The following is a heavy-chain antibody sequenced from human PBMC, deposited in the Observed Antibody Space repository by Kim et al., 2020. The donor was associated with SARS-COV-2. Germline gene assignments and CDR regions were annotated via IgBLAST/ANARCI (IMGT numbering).Heavy chain of an antibody. J-gene: IGHJ2*01. V-gene: IGHV4-39*01. Sequence: SETLSLTCTVSGGSINSSSYYWGWIRQPPGKGLEWIANIYYSGNTYYNPSLKSRVTISVDTPKNQFSLKLSSVTAADTAVYYCARGYSSSWFVSWYFDLWGRGTLVTVSS. D-gene: IGHD6-13*01. CDR3: ARGYSSSWFVSWYFDL. CDR1: GGSINSSSYY. CDR2: IYYSGNT.